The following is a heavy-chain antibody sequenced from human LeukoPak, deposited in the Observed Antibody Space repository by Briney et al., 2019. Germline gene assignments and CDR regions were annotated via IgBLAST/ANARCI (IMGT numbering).Heavy chain of an antibody. CDR1: GGPMTNYC. CDR2: IYTSGDT. J-gene: IGHJ4*02. Sequence: SETLSLTCTVSGGPMTNYCWSWIRQPAGKGLEYIGRIYTSGDTNYNPSLKSRVTMSVDTSKNQFSLNLSSVTAADTAVYYCARSISWYPYFDYWGQGTLVPVSS. V-gene: IGHV4-4*07. D-gene: IGHD6-13*01. CDR3: ARSISWYPYFDY.